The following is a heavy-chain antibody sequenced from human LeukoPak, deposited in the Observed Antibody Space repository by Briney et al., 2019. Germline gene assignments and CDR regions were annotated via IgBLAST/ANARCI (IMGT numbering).Heavy chain of an antibody. D-gene: IGHD2-21*01. CDR2: INQDGSDK. V-gene: IGHV3-7*01. Sequence: GGSLRLSCATSRFIFSSYWMIWVRRTPGKGLEWVASINQDGSDKYYVDSVKGRFTISRDNAKKSLYLEMSSLRAEDTAVYYCASRHCSGGDCYFAGADPFDHWGQGTLVTVSS. J-gene: IGHJ4*02. CDR3: ASRHCSGGDCYFAGADPFDH. CDR1: RFIFSSYW.